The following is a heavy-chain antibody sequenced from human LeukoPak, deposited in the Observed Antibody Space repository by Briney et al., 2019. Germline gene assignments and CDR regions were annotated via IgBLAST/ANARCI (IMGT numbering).Heavy chain of an antibody. D-gene: IGHD4-23*01. J-gene: IGHJ4*02. CDR3: ARDRGYSTFDY. CDR2: IKEGGNEI. V-gene: IGHV3-7*01. Sequence: GSLRPCCAASTFTISNYWMSWVRPAPGKGVGWVANIKEGGNEINYVDSVEGPFTISRDNAKNSLYLQMNSLRVDDTAVYYCARDRGYSTFDYWGQGTLVTVSS. CDR1: TFTISNYW.